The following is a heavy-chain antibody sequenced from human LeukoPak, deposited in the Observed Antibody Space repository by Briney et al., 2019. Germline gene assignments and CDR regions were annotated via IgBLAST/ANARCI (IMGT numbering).Heavy chain of an antibody. Sequence: GGSLRLSYAASGFTFSSYWMSWVRQAPGKGLEWVANIKQDGSEKKYVDSMKGRFAISRDNAKCSLYLELNSLTDEDTAIYYCGISPDIGTVDYWGQGTLATVFS. J-gene: IGHJ4*02. CDR2: IKQDGSEK. D-gene: IGHD4-11*01. CDR3: GISPDIGTVDY. V-gene: IGHV3-7*01. CDR1: GFTFSSYW.